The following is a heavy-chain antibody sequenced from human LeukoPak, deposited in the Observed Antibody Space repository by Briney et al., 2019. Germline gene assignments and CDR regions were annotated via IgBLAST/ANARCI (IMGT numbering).Heavy chain of an antibody. V-gene: IGHV1-8*01. Sequence: AAVKVSCKASGDTFTSYEINWVRQATGQGFEWMGWMNPKNGKTGYAQKFQGRVTMTRDTSISTAYMELSRLRSDDTAVYYCARGGELTSFYDAFDIWGQGTMVTVSS. CDR3: ARGGELTSFYDAFDI. CDR1: GDTFTSYE. CDR2: MNPKNGKT. D-gene: IGHD2-2*01. J-gene: IGHJ3*02.